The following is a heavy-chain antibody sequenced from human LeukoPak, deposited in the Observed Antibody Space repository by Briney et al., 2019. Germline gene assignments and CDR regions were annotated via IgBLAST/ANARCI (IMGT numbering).Heavy chain of an antibody. Sequence: ASVKVSCKASGYTFTSYGIIWVRQAPGQGLEWMGWISAYNGNTNYAQKLQGRVTMTTDTSTSTAYMELRSLRSDDTAVYYCARGARHDTGYCSSTSCYTGAFDIWGQGTMVTVSS. CDR3: ARGARHDTGYCSSTSCYTGAFDI. CDR1: GYTFTSYG. D-gene: IGHD2-2*02. J-gene: IGHJ3*02. CDR2: ISAYNGNT. V-gene: IGHV1-18*01.